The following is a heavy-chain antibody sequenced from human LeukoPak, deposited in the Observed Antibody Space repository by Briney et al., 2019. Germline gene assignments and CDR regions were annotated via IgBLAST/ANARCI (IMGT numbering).Heavy chain of an antibody. D-gene: IGHD2-15*01. CDR3: ARDFGRRAYYYYYYMDV. J-gene: IGHJ6*03. CDR1: GCTFDGYG. V-gene: IGHV3-20*04. Sequence: GRSLRLSCAAPGCTFDGYGMSWVRHPPGKGQEWVSGINWNGGRTAYADSVKGRFTITRNNAKNSLYLQMNSLRAEDTALYYCARDFGRRAYYYYYYMDVWGKGTTVTVSS. CDR2: INWNGGRT.